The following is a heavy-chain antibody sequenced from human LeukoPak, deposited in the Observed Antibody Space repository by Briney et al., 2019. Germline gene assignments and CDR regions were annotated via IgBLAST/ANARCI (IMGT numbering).Heavy chain of an antibody. V-gene: IGHV1-69*02. CDR3: ARPDGLEWESPFDY. J-gene: IGHJ4*02. CDR1: GGTFSSYT. D-gene: IGHD1-26*01. Sequence: SSVKVSCKASGGTFSSYTISWVRQAPGQGLEWMGRIIPILGIANYAQKFQGRVTITADKSTSTAYMELSSLRSEDTAVYYCARPDGLEWESPFDYWGQGTLVTVSS. CDR2: IIPILGIA.